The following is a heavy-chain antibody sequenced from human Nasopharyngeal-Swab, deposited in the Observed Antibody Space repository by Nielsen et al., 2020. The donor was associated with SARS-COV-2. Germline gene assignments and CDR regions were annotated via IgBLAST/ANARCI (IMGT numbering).Heavy chain of an antibody. CDR3: ARGYFDWLYLDY. D-gene: IGHD3-9*01. CDR2: ISAYNGNT. J-gene: IGHJ4*02. CDR1: GYFFISYG. Sequence: ASVQVSCKASGYFFISYGLRWVRQAPGQGLEWMGWISAYNGNTNYAQKLQGRVTMTTDTSTSTAYMELRSLRSDDTAVYYCARGYFDWLYLDYWGQGTLVTVSS. V-gene: IGHV1-18*01.